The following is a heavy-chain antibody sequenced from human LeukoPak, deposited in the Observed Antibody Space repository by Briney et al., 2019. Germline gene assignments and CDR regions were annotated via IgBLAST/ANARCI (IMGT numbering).Heavy chain of an antibody. CDR1: GFTFSSYG. V-gene: IGHV3-30*18. CDR2: ISYDGSNK. D-gene: IGHD2-2*01. Sequence: GGSLRLPCAASGFTFSSYGMHWVRQAPGKGLEWVAVISYDGSNKYYADSVKGRFTISRDNSKNTLYLQMNSLRAGDTAVYYCAKVPYYSSTRCNRGHFDYWGQGTLVTVSS. CDR3: AKVPYYSSTRCNRGHFDY. J-gene: IGHJ4*02.